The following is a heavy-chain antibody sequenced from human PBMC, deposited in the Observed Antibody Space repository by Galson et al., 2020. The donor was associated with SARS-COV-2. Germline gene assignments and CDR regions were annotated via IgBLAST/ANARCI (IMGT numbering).Heavy chain of an antibody. CDR2: ISGSGDST. Sequence: GESLKISCGASGLTFSFYAMSWVRQAPGKGLEWVSAISGSGDSTYYADSVKGRFTISRDNSKNTLFLQMNSLRAEDTAVYYCAKDKRDLLDAFDTWGQGTMVTVSS. J-gene: IGHJ3*02. CDR3: AKDKRDLLDAFDT. D-gene: IGHD1-26*01. V-gene: IGHV3-23*01. CDR1: GLTFSFYA.